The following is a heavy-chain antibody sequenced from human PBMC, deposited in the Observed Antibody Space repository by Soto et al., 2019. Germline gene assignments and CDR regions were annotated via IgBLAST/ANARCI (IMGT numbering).Heavy chain of an antibody. D-gene: IGHD4-17*01. CDR2: ISGSGGST. CDR3: ANVLRPLTTVTPDWFSP. Sequence: PGGSLRLSCAASGFTFSSYAMSWVRQAPGKGLEWVSAISGSGGSTYYADSVKGRFTISRDNSKNTLYLQMNSLRAEDTAVYYCANVLRPLTTVTPDWFSPCGQGTLGTVSS. J-gene: IGHJ5*02. V-gene: IGHV3-23*01. CDR1: GFTFSSYA.